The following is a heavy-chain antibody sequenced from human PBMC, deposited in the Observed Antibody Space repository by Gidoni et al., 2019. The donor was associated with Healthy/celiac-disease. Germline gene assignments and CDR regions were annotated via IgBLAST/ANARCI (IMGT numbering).Heavy chain of an antibody. Sequence: QAQLQESGPGLVTPSQTLSLTCSFSGGSFSWGGYYWSWVRQHPGKGLEWLGYIYDSGSTYYNPSLKSRVTRSVDTSKNQFSLKRSSVTAADAAVYYCARGVSGSYSAPAFDIWGQGTMVTVSS. CDR1: GGSFSWGGYY. V-gene: IGHV4-31*03. CDR2: IYDSGST. CDR3: ARGVSGSYSAPAFDI. J-gene: IGHJ3*02. D-gene: IGHD1-26*01.